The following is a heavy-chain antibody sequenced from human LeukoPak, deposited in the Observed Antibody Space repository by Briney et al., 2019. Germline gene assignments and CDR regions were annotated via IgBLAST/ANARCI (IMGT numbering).Heavy chain of an antibody. CDR3: AKKRYEDGTSSPGYLDV. J-gene: IGHJ6*02. CDR1: GFTFTTFA. V-gene: IGHV3-23*01. CDR2: ISGSGYTT. Sequence: GGSLRPSCAASGFTFTTFAMNWVRQAPGKGLEWVSVISGSGYTTHYADSVKGRFTISRDNFENMVYLQMNSLRAEDTAVYYCAKKRYEDGTSSPGYLDVWGQGTTVAVSS. D-gene: IGHD1-1*01.